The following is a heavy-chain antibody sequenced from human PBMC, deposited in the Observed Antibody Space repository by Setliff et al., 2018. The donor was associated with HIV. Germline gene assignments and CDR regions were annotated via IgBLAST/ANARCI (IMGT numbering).Heavy chain of an antibody. J-gene: IGHJ4*02. D-gene: IGHD5-18*01. CDR3: ARDYLDGYNSGYFDY. Sequence: ASVKVSCKASGGTFTNSAIGWVRQAPGQGLEWMGWMNPNSGGTSYAQKFQGRVTMTRDTSTSTVYMEVSSLRSEDTAVYYCARDYLDGYNSGYFDYWGQGTLVTVSS. V-gene: IGHV1-8*02. CDR1: GGTFTNSA. CDR2: MNPNSGGT.